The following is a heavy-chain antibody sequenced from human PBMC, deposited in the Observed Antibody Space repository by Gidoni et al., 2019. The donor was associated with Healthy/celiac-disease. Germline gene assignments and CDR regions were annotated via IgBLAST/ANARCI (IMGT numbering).Heavy chain of an antibody. D-gene: IGHD6-19*01. CDR2: ISSSSSTI. V-gene: IGHV3-48*01. CDR3: ARTLTGYSSGWYP. CDR1: GFPFSSYS. Sequence: EVQLVESGGGLVQPGGSLRLSCAASGFPFSSYSMNWVRQAPGKWLEWVSYISSSSSTIYYADSVKGRFNISRDNAKNSLYLQMNSLRAEDTAVYYCARTLTGYSSGWYPWGQGTLVTVSS. J-gene: IGHJ5*02.